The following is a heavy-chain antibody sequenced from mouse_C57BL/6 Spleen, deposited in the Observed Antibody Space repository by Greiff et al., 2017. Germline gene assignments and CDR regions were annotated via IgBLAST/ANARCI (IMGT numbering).Heavy chain of an antibody. D-gene: IGHD1-1*01. CDR3: ARPSHYYGSRRGYFDV. CDR2: IYPSDSET. CDR1: GYTFTSYW. J-gene: IGHJ1*03. Sequence: QVQLQQPGAELVRPGSSVKLSCKASGYTFTSYWMDWVKQRPGQGLEWIGNIYPSDSETHYNQKFKDKATLTVDKSSSTAYMQLSSLTSEDSAVYYCARPSHYYGSRRGYFDVWGTGTTVTVSS. V-gene: IGHV1-61*01.